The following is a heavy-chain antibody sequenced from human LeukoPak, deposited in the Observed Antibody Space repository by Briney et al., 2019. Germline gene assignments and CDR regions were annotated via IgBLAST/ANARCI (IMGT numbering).Heavy chain of an antibody. V-gene: IGHV1-69*05. CDR1: GGTFSSYA. Sequence: SVKVSCKASGGTFSSYAISWVRQAPGQGLEWMGRIIPIFGTANYAQKFQGRVTITTDESTSTAYMELSRLRSEDTAVYYCARDVAIPPPKNYYYMDVWGKGTTVTVSS. J-gene: IGHJ6*03. CDR3: ARDVAIPPPKNYYYMDV. CDR2: IIPIFGTA. D-gene: IGHD2-21*01.